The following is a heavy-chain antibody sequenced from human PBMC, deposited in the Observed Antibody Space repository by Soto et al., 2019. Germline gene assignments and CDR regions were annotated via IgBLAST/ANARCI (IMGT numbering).Heavy chain of an antibody. CDR2: IYSGGST. CDR3: ARREYIWGDGAAFDI. D-gene: IGHD3-16*01. Sequence: GGSLRLSCAASGFTVSSNYMSWVRQAPGKGLEWVSVIYSGGSTYYADSVKGRFTISRDNSKNTLYLQMNSLRAEDTAVYYCARREYIWGDGAAFDIWGQGTMVTVSS. V-gene: IGHV3-66*04. CDR1: GFTVSSNY. J-gene: IGHJ3*02.